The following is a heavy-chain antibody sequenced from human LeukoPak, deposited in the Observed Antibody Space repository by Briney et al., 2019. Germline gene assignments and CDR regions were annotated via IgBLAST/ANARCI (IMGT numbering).Heavy chain of an antibody. CDR2: IYYSGST. D-gene: IGHD6-13*01. V-gene: IGHV4-39*01. CDR1: GGSISSGGYY. CDR3: ARAPGIAALRAYMDV. Sequence: SETLSLTCTVSGGSISSGGYYWSWIRQPPGKGLEWIGSIYYSGSTYYNPSLKSRVTISVDTSKNQFSLKLSSVTAADTAVYYCARAPGIAALRAYMDVWGKGTTVTVSS. J-gene: IGHJ6*03.